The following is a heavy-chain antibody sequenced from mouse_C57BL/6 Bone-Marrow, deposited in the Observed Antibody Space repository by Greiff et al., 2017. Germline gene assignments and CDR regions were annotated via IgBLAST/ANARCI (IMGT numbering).Heavy chain of an antibody. D-gene: IGHD2-1*01. CDR1: GYTFTDYY. CDR2: INPNNGGT. Sequence: EVQLQQSGPELVKPGASVKISCKASGYTFTDYYMNWVKQSPGKSLEWIGDINPNNGGTSYNQKFKGKATLTVYKSSSTAYMEVRSLTSEDSAVYYCAHGNHWYFDVWGTGTTVTVSS. V-gene: IGHV1-26*01. J-gene: IGHJ1*03. CDR3: AHGNHWYFDV.